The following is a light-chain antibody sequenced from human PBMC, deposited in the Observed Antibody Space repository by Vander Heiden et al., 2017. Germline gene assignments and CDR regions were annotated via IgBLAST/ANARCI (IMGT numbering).Light chain of an antibody. CDR3: QQCKSYPLT. J-gene: IGKJ3*01. Sequence: DIQLTQSPSFLSASVGDRVTLTCRASQDISNKLAWYQQKPGKAPKVLIYDASTLQSGVPARFSGSGSGTEFALTINSLQPEDFASYSCQQCKSYPLTFGPGTKVDIK. CDR2: DAS. CDR1: QDISNK. V-gene: IGKV1-9*01.